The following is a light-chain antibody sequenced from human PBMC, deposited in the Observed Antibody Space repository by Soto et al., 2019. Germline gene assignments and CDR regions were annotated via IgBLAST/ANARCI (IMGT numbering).Light chain of an antibody. CDR2: AAS. J-gene: IGKJ2*01. V-gene: IGKV1-39*01. Sequence: DIQMTQSPSSLSASVGDRVTITCRASQSISGYLNWYQQTPGKAPRLLIYAASSLQSGVPSRFSGSGSGTDFTLTITNLQPEDFATYYCQQSYSIPRMYTFGQGTKLEMK. CDR3: QQSYSIPRMYT. CDR1: QSISGY.